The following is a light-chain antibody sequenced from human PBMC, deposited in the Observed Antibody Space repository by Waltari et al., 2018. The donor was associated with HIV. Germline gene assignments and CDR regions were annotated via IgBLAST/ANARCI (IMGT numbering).Light chain of an antibody. V-gene: IGKV3-11*01. J-gene: IGKJ5*01. CDR3: QQRSNWPPIT. CDR2: DAS. Sequence: EIVLTQSPATLSLSPGERATRSCRASQSVSSYLAWYQQKPGQAPRLLIYDASNRATGIPARFSGSGSGTDFTLIISSLEPEDFAVYYCQQRSNWPPITFGQGTRLEIK. CDR1: QSVSSY.